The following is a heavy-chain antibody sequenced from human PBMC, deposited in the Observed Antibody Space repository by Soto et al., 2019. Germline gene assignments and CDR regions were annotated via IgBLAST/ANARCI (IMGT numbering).Heavy chain of an antibody. J-gene: IGHJ4*02. Sequence: PSETLSLTCTVSGGSISSGDYYWSWIRQPPGKGLEWIGYIYYSGSTYYNPSLKSRVTISVDTSKNQFSLKLSSVTAADTAVYYCARGGLNYYDRSGYLDYWGQGTLVTVSS. V-gene: IGHV4-30-4*01. CDR3: ARGGLNYYDRSGYLDY. CDR2: IYYSGST. CDR1: GGSISSGDYY. D-gene: IGHD3-22*01.